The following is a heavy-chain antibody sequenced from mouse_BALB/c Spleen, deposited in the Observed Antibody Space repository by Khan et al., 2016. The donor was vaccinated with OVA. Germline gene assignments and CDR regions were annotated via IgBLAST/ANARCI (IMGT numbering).Heavy chain of an antibody. Sequence: VQLQQSGPELVKPGASVRISCKTSGYTFIEYTMHWVKQSPGKRLEWIGVINPRNVDTGYNQKFKGKATLTVAKSSSTAYMEFRSLTSEDSAVYYFARYARRYWGQGTSVTVSS. J-gene: IGHJ4*01. CDR2: INPRNVDT. CDR1: GYTFIEYT. V-gene: IGHV1-18*01. CDR3: ARYARRY.